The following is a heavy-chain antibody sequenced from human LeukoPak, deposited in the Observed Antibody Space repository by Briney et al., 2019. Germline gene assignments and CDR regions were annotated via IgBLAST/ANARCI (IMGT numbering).Heavy chain of an antibody. CDR3: ARGPATPSYSAHY. CDR1: GYTCTGYY. Sequence: ASVKVSCKASGYTCTGYYMHWVRQAPGQGLEWMGRINPNSGGTNYAQKFQGRVTMTGDTSISTAYMELSRLRSDDTAVYYCARGPATPSYSAHYWGQGTLVTVSS. D-gene: IGHD1-26*01. J-gene: IGHJ4*02. CDR2: INPNSGGT. V-gene: IGHV1-2*06.